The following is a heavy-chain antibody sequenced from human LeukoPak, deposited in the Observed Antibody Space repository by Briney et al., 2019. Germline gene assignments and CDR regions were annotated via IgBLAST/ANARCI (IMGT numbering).Heavy chain of an antibody. V-gene: IGHV3-74*01. J-gene: IGHJ5*02. D-gene: IGHD6-13*01. CDR1: GFTFSSYW. CDR2: MNSDGSDT. Sequence: GGSLRLSCAGSGFTFSSYWMHWVRQAPGKGLVWVSRMNSDGSDTIYADSVKGRFTISRDNAKNTLYLQMNSLRAEDTAVYYCALLAAADSESWGQGTLVTVSS. CDR3: ALLAAADSES.